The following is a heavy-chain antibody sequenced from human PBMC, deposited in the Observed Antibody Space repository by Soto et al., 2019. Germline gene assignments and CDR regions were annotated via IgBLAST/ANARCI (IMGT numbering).Heavy chain of an antibody. J-gene: IGHJ6*02. Sequence: EVQLVESGGGLVQPGGSLRLSCAASGFTFSSYSMNWVRQAPGKGLEWVSYISSSSSTIYYADSVKGRFTISRDNAKNSLYLQMNSLRVEDTAVYYCARVGEQWLVVSNYYYYGMDVWGQGTTVTVSS. CDR3: ARVGEQWLVVSNYYYYGMDV. D-gene: IGHD6-19*01. CDR1: GFTFSSYS. CDR2: ISSSSSTI. V-gene: IGHV3-48*01.